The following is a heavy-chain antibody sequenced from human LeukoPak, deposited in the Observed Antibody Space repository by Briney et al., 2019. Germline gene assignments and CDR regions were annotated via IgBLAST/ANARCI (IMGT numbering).Heavy chain of an antibody. V-gene: IGHV1-46*01. CDR3: ARDHEYYYGSGSYYPGGCDY. Sequence: ASVKVSCKASGYTFTGYYMHWVRQASGHGLEWMGIINPSGGSTSYAQKFQGRVTMTRDTSTSTVYMELSSLRSEDTAVYYCARDHEYYYGSGSYYPGGCDYWGQGTLVTVSS. J-gene: IGHJ4*02. D-gene: IGHD3-10*01. CDR2: INPSGGST. CDR1: GYTFTGYY.